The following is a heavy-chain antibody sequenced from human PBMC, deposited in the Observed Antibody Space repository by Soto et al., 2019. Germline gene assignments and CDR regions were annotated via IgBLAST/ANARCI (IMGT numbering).Heavy chain of an antibody. J-gene: IGHJ4*02. CDR2: IYYSGST. CDR1: GGSISSGGYY. Sequence: SETLSLTCTVSGGSISSGGYYWSWIRQHPGKGLGWIGYIYYSGSTYYNPSLKSRVTISVDTSKNQFSLKLSSVTAADTAVYYCARGLYDFWSGYYDYWGQGTLVTVSS. CDR3: ARGLYDFWSGYYDY. D-gene: IGHD3-3*01. V-gene: IGHV4-31*03.